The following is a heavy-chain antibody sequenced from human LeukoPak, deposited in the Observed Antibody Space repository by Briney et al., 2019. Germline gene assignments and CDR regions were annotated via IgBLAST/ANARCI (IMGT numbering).Heavy chain of an antibody. V-gene: IGHV3-23*01. D-gene: IGHD6-13*01. CDR3: AKDRSDNSSWYCMDV. CDR2: ISGSGANT. J-gene: IGHJ6*02. CDR1: GFSFSSYG. Sequence: PGGSLRLSCAASGFSFSSYGMHWVRQAPGKGLERVSGISGSGANTYYADSVKGRFTISRDNSKNTLYLQMNSLRAEDTAVYYCAKDRSDNSSWYCMDVWGQGTTVTVSS.